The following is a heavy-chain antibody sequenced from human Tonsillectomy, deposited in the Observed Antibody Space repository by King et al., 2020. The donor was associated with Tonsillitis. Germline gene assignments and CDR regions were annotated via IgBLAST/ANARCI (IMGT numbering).Heavy chain of an antibody. Sequence: VQLVESGGGLVQPGGSLRLSWVASGFTFSSFAMTWVRQAPGKGLGWVSSISDSAGGTYYADSVNGRFTISRDNSKNTLYLQVNGLRAEDTAVYYCAKLLRSGYHLYYMDVWGKGTTVTVSS. CDR2: ISDSAGGT. V-gene: IGHV3-23*04. D-gene: IGHD3-3*01. J-gene: IGHJ6*03. CDR1: GFTFSSFA. CDR3: AKLLRSGYHLYYMDV.